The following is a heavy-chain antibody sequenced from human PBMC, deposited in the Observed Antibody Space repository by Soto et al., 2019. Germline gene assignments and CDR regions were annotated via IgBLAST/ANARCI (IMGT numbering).Heavy chain of an antibody. CDR1: GGSISSSSYY. D-gene: IGHD5-12*01. Sequence: SETLSLTCTVSGGSISSSSYYWGWIRQPPGKGLEWIGGIYYSGSTYYNPSLKSRVTISVDTSKNQFSLKLSSVTAADTAVYYCARHEIGSGYDLDWFDPWGQGTLVTVSS. CDR2: IYYSGST. CDR3: ARHEIGSGYDLDWFDP. J-gene: IGHJ5*02. V-gene: IGHV4-39*01.